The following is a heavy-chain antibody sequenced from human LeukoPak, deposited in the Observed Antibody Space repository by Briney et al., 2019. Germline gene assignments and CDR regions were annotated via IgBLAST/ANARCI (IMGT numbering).Heavy chain of an antibody. D-gene: IGHD3-10*01. Sequence: PSETLSLTCTVSGGSISSHYWSWIRQPPGKGLEWIGYIYYSGSTNYNPSLKSRVTISVDTSKNQFSLKLSSVTAADTAVYYCASCAFKKEYGSGSHYFDYWGQGTLVTVSS. CDR2: IYYSGST. CDR1: GGSISSHY. V-gene: IGHV4-59*11. J-gene: IGHJ4*02. CDR3: ASCAFKKEYGSGSHYFDY.